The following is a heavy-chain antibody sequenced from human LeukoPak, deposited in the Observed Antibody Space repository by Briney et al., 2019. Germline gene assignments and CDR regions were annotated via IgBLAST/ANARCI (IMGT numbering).Heavy chain of an antibody. D-gene: IGHD3-3*01. CDR1: GYTFTSYY. CDR2: INPSGGST. Sequence: ASVKVSCKASGYTFTSYYMHWVRQAPGQGLEWMGIINPSGGSTSYAQKFQGRVTMTRDTSTSTVYMELSSLRSEDTAVYYCARSRSRITIFGVLDDYWGQGTLVTVSS. V-gene: IGHV1-46*01. J-gene: IGHJ4*02. CDR3: ARSRSRITIFGVLDDY.